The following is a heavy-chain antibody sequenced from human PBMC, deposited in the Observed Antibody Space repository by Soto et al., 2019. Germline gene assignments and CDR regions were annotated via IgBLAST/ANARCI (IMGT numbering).Heavy chain of an antibody. D-gene: IGHD3-3*01. Sequence: QVQLVQSGAEVKKPGSSVTVSCKASGGTFSSYAISWVRQAPGQGLEWMGGIIPIFGTANYAQKFQGRVTITADESTSTAYKELSSLRSEDTAVYYCARLPSQSGSGYSGGDYWGQGTLVTVSS. CDR2: IIPIFGTA. CDR1: GGTFSSYA. CDR3: ARLPSQSGSGYSGGDY. J-gene: IGHJ4*02. V-gene: IGHV1-69*01.